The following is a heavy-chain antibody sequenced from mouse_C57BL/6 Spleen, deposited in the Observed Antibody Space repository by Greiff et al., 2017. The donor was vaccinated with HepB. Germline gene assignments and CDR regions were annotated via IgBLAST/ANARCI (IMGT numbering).Heavy chain of an antibody. J-gene: IGHJ1*03. CDR2: IHPNSGST. CDR1: GYTFTSYW. V-gene: IGHV1-64*01. D-gene: IGHD1-1*01. CDR3: ARSSFTTVANWYFDV. Sequence: VQLQQPGAELVKPGASVKLSCKASGYTFTSYWMHWVKQRPGQGLEWIGMIHPNSGSTNYNEKFKSKATLTVDKSSSTAYMQLSSLTSEDSAVYYCARSSFTTVANWYFDVWGTGTTVTVSS.